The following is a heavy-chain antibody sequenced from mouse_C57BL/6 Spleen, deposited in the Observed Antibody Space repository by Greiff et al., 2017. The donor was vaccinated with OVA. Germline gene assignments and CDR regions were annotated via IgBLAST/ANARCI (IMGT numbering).Heavy chain of an antibody. CDR3: ARYQDSSGSDY. CDR2: IDPEDGET. D-gene: IGHD3-2*02. Sequence: VQLQQSGAELVKPGASVKLSCTASGFNIKDYYMHWVKQRTEQGLEWIGRIDPEDGETKYAPKFPGKATITAYTSSNTAYLQLSSLTSEDTAVYYCARYQDSSGSDYWGQGTTLTVSS. V-gene: IGHV14-2*01. J-gene: IGHJ2*01. CDR1: GFNIKDYY.